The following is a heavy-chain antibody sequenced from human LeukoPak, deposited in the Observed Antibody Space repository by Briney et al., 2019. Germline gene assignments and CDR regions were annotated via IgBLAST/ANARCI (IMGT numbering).Heavy chain of an antibody. D-gene: IGHD5-24*01. V-gene: IGHV1-69*13. CDR2: IIPIFGTA. J-gene: IGHJ6*02. CDR1: GGTFSSYA. CDR3: ARVEDAATISYYYYGMDV. Sequence: GAPVKVSCKASGGTFSSYAISWVRQAPGQGLEWMGGIIPIFGTANYAQKFQGRVTITADESTSTAYMEPSSLRSEDTAVYYCARVEDAATISYYYYGMDVWGQGTTVTVSS.